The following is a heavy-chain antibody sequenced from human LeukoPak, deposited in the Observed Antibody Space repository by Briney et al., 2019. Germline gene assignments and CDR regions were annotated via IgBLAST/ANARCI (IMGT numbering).Heavy chain of an antibody. CDR2: INHSGST. V-gene: IGHV4-34*01. D-gene: IGHD4-11*01. J-gene: IGHJ6*03. CDR1: GGSFSGYY. Sequence: SETLSLTCAVYGGSFSGYYWSWIRQPPGKGLEWIGEINHSGSTNYNPSLKGRVTISVDTSKNQFSLKLSSVTAADTAVYYCARAHRSLYSNYYYYMDVWGKGTTVTVSS. CDR3: ARAHRSLYSNYYYYMDV.